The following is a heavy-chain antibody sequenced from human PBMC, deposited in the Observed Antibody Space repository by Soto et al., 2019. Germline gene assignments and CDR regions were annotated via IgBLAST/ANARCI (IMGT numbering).Heavy chain of an antibody. CDR2: IIPLFGTA. CDR1: GGTFSTYA. V-gene: IGHV1-69*01. J-gene: IGHJ4*02. CDR3: ARPKGTYSSGYYDFDF. Sequence: QVQLEQSGGEVKQPGSSVRVSCKTSGGTFSTYAINWVRQAPGQGLEWMGAIIPLFGTADYSQKFQGRVTMTADESTSTAYMELSSLRFDDPAVYFCARPKGTYSSGYYDFDFWGQGTLVTVSS. D-gene: IGHD6-19*01.